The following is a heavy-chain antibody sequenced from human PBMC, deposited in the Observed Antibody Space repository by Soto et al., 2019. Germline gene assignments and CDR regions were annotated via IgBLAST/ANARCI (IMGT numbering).Heavy chain of an antibody. CDR2: ISHDGSIK. J-gene: IGHJ4*02. V-gene: IGHV3-30*03. CDR3: AREAITTPSSTHGDY. D-gene: IGHD4-4*01. CDR1: GFTFSSHG. Sequence: QVQLVESGGGVVQPGGSLTLSCAASGFTFSSHGMHWVRQAPGKGLEWVAVISHDGSIKYYADSVKGRFTLSRDNSKNPLYLQMTSLSAEDTALYYCAREAITTPSSTHGDYWGQGTLVIVSS.